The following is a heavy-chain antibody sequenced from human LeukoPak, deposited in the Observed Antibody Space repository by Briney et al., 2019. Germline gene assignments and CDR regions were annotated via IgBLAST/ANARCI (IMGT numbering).Heavy chain of an antibody. D-gene: IGHD5-18*01. CDR3: AKDLSYGFDY. V-gene: IGHV3-23*01. CDR1: GFTFSIYA. J-gene: IGHJ4*02. CDR2: ISATDSRP. Sequence: GGSLRLSCAASGFTFSIYAMSWVRQAPGKGLEWVSAISATDSRPYYADSVKGRFTISRDNSKSTLYLQLNGLRGEDTAIYYCAKDLSYGFDYWGQGTLVTVST.